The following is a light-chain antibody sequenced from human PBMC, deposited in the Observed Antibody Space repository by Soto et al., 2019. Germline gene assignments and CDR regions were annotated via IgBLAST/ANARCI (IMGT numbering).Light chain of an antibody. J-gene: IGKJ2*01. CDR1: QSVSSSY. CDR2: GAS. V-gene: IGKV3-20*01. CDR3: PKYSRSPHT. Sequence: EIVLTQSPGTLSLSPGERATLSCRASQSVSSSYLAWYQHKPGQAPRLLIYGASSRATGIPDRFSGSGSGTDFTITISRLEPEDFAVYDCPKYSRSPHTFGQGTKLEIK.